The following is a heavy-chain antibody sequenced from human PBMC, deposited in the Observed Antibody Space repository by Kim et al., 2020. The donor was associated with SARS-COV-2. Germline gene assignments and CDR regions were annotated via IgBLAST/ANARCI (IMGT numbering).Heavy chain of an antibody. CDR3: ARDGYYGSGSYFGGWFDP. CDR2: ISYDGSNK. Sequence: GGSLRLSCAASGFTFSSYAMHWVRQAPGKGLEWVAVISYDGSNKYYADSVKGRFTISRDNSKNTLYLQMNSLRAEDTAVYYCARDGYYGSGSYFGGWFDPWGQGTLVTVSS. D-gene: IGHD3-10*01. V-gene: IGHV3-30*04. CDR1: GFTFSSYA. J-gene: IGHJ5*02.